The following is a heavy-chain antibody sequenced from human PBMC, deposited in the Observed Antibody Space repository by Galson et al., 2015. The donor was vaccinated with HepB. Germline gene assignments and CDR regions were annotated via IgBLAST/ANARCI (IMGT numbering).Heavy chain of an antibody. J-gene: IGHJ4*02. Sequence: SLRLSCAASGFTFSSYAMHWVRQAPGKGLEWVAVISYDGSNKYYADSVKGRFTISRDNSKNTLYLQMNSLRAEDTAVYYCARDGLLSPRGVFDYWGQGTLVTVSS. CDR1: GFTFSSYA. CDR3: ARDGLLSPRGVFDY. D-gene: IGHD2-2*01. CDR2: ISYDGSNK. V-gene: IGHV3-30-3*01.